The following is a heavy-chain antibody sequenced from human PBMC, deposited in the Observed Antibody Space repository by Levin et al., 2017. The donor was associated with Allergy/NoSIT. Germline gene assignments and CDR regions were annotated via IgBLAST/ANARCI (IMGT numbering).Heavy chain of an antibody. CDR1: GYTFTSYD. Sequence: GESLKISCKASGYTFTSYDINWVRQATGQGLEWMGWMNPNSGNTGYAQKFQGRVTMTRNTSISTAYMELSSLRSEDTAVYYCARYGDKYYYYYGMDVWGQGTTVTVSS. D-gene: IGHD4-17*01. V-gene: IGHV1-8*01. CDR3: ARYGDKYYYYYGMDV. CDR2: MNPNSGNT. J-gene: IGHJ6*02.